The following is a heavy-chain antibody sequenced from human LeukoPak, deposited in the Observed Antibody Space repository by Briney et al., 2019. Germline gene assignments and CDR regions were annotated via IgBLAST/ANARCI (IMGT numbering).Heavy chain of an antibody. D-gene: IGHD1-20*01. CDR2: ISYDGSNK. V-gene: IGHV3-30*04. Sequence: PGRSLRLSCAASGFTFSSYAMHSVGQAPGKGLEWVAVISYDGSNKYYADSVKGRFTISRDNSKNTLYLQMKSLTAEDTAVYYCARVTGTYYYYYGMDVWGQGTTVTVSS. CDR1: GFTFSSYA. CDR3: ARVTGTYYYYYGMDV. J-gene: IGHJ6*02.